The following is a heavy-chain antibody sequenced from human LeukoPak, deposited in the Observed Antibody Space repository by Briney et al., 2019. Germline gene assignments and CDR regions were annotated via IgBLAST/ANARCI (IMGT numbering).Heavy chain of an antibody. CDR3: ASPLSGGLYYYYGMDV. D-gene: IGHD6-25*01. CDR1: GFTVSSNY. CDR2: IYSGGST. Sequence: GGSLRLSCAASGFTVSSNYMSWVRQAPGKGLEWVSVIYSGGSTYYADSVKGRFTISRDNSKNTLYLQMNSLRAEGTAVYYCASPLSGGLYYYYGMDVWGQGTTVTVSS. J-gene: IGHJ6*02. V-gene: IGHV3-66*01.